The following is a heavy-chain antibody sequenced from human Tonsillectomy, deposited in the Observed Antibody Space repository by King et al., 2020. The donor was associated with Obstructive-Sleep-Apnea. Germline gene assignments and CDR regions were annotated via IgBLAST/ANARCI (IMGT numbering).Heavy chain of an antibody. J-gene: IGHJ4*02. D-gene: IGHD6-19*01. CDR2: INPDSGGT. V-gene: IGHV1-2*02. Sequence: VQLVESGAEVKKPGASVKVSCKASGYTFTDYYMHWVRQAPGQGLEWLGWINPDSGGTNYAQKFQGRVTMTRDTSITTVYMELSSLRSDDTALYYCARVRAVAGGCYFDYWGQGTLVTVSS. CDR1: GYTFTDYY. CDR3: ARVRAVAGGCYFDY.